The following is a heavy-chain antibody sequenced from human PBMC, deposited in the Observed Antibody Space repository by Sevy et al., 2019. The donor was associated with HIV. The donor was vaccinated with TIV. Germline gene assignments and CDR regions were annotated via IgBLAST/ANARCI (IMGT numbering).Heavy chain of an antibody. Sequence: GESLKISCAASGFTFSSYSMNWVRQAPGKGLEWVSSISSSSSYIYDADSVKGRFTISRDNAKNSLYLQMNSLRAEDMAVYYCARDGGYCSSTSCRRGGGNYYYGMDVWGQGTTVTVSS. CDR1: GFTFSSYS. D-gene: IGHD2-2*01. J-gene: IGHJ6*02. V-gene: IGHV3-21*01. CDR3: ARDGGYCSSTSCRRGGGNYYYGMDV. CDR2: ISSSSSYI.